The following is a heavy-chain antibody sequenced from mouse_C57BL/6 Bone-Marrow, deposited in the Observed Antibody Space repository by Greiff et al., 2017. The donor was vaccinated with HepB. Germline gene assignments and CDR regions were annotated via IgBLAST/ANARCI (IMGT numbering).Heavy chain of an antibody. D-gene: IGHD1-1*01. J-gene: IGHJ1*03. CDR2: IRNKANGYTT. CDR3: ARSPLDYYGSSYWYFDV. Sequence: EVMLVESGGGLVQPGGSLSISCAASGFTFTDYYMSWVRPPPGTALEWLGFIRNKANGYTTEYSASVKGRFTISRDNAQSIRYLQMNALSAEDSATYDCARSPLDYYGSSYWYFDVWGTGTTVTVSS. CDR1: GFTFTDYY. V-gene: IGHV7-3*01.